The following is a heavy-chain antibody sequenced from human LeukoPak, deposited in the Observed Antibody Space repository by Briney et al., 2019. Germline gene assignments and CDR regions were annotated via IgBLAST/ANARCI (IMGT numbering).Heavy chain of an antibody. Sequence: GGSLRLSCAASGFTFSSYWMSWVRQAPGKGLEWVANIKKDGSEKHYVDSVKGRFTISRDNAKNSLYLQMNSLRAEDTAVYYCARDWRGYCSGGSCYAFDYWGQGTLVTVSS. CDR2: IKKDGSEK. CDR1: GFTFSSYW. D-gene: IGHD2-15*01. CDR3: ARDWRGYCSGGSCYAFDY. J-gene: IGHJ4*02. V-gene: IGHV3-7*01.